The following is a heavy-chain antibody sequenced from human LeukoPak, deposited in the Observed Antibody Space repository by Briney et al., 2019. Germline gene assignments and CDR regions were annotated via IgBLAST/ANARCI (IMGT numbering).Heavy chain of an antibody. Sequence: ASVKVSCKVSGHTLTELSMHWVRRAPGKGLEWMGGFDPEDGETIYAQKFQGRVTMTEDTSTDTAYMELSSLRSEDTAVYYCATSASSGWYVLNYWGQGTLVTVSS. J-gene: IGHJ4*02. D-gene: IGHD6-19*01. CDR1: GHTLTELS. CDR3: ATSASSGWYVLNY. CDR2: FDPEDGET. V-gene: IGHV1-24*01.